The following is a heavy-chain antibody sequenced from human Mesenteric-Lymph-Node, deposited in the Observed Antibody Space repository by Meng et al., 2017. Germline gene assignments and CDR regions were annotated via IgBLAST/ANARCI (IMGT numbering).Heavy chain of an antibody. V-gene: IGHV3-30*04. Sequence: GESLKISCAASGFTFSSYAMHWVRQAPGKGLEWVAVISYDGSNKYYADSVKGRFTISRDNSKNTLDLQMNSLRAEDTAVYYCARDLTVRGGGRYSERYPNYWGQGTLVTVSS. CDR1: GFTFSSYA. D-gene: IGHD1-26*01. CDR3: ARDLTVRGGGRYSERYPNY. J-gene: IGHJ4*02. CDR2: ISYDGSNK.